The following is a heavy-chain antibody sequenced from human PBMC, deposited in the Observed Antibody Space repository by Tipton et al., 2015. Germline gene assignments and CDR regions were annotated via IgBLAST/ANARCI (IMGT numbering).Heavy chain of an antibody. V-gene: IGHV4-38-2*01. Sequence: TLSLTCAVSAYSISSDYYWGWIRQPPGKGLEWIGSISHSGNTYYNPSLKSRVTMSRDTSKNQFSLKLNSVTAADTAVYYCARGLLLWFGMTDYWGQGTLVTVSS. CDR1: AYSISSDYY. D-gene: IGHD3-10*01. CDR3: ARGLLLWFGMTDY. J-gene: IGHJ4*02. CDR2: ISHSGNT.